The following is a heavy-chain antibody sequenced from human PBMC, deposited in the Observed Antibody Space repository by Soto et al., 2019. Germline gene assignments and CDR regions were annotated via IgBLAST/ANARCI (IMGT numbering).Heavy chain of an antibody. CDR2: ISYDGSNK. J-gene: IGHJ4*02. V-gene: IGHV3-30*18. D-gene: IGHD2-15*01. CDR1: GFTFSSYD. CDR3: AKDRWRGGHVIGY. Sequence: QVQLVESGGGVVQPGRSLRLSCAASGFTFSSYDMHWVRPAPGKGLYWVAVISYDGSNKYYTDSVKGRFTISRDNSKNTLYLQMNSLRAEDTAVYYCAKDRWRGGHVIGYWGQGAMVTVSS.